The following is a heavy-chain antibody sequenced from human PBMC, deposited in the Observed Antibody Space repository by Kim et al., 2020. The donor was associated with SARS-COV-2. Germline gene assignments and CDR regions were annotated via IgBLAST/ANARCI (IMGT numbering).Heavy chain of an antibody. J-gene: IGHJ6*02. Sequence: GGSLRLSCVGSGFSFRTYGMNWVRQAPGKGLEWISYTSSSSNSIYYADSVKGRFTISRDNAKSSLFLQMSSLRDEDTAVYYCAIEAITLIGYNMDVWGQGTAVTVSS. D-gene: IGHD3-22*01. V-gene: IGHV3-48*02. CDR1: GFSFRTYG. CDR2: TSSSSNSI. CDR3: AIEAITLIGYNMDV.